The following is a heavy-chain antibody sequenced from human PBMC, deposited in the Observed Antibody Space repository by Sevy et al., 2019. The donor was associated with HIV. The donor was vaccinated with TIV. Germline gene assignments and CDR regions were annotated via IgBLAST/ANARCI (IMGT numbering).Heavy chain of an antibody. D-gene: IGHD3-10*02. CDR1: GESFSGYF. CDR3: ARGRQAYVVVVPSTVPFDY. V-gene: IGHV4-34*01. Sequence: SETLSLTCAVYGESFSGYFWNWIRHSPGKGLEWIGEINHSGTLKYNPSLKSRVTISVDASKNQLSLHLRSVTATETAVYYCARGRQAYVVVVPSTVPFDYWGPGTLVTVSS. J-gene: IGHJ4*02. CDR2: INHSGTL.